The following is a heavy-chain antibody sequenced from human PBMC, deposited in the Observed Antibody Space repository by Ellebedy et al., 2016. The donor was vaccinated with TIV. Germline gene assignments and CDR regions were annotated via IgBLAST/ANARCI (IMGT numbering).Heavy chain of an antibody. V-gene: IGHV1-18*01. J-gene: IGHJ4*02. D-gene: IGHD1-26*01. Sequence: AASVKVSCKASGYTFTSYGISWVRQAPGQGLEWMGWISAYNGNTNYAQKLQGRVTMTTDTSTGTGYMELRNLRSDDTAVYYCARDEGATDYWGQGTLVTVSS. CDR1: GYTFTSYG. CDR2: ISAYNGNT. CDR3: ARDEGATDY.